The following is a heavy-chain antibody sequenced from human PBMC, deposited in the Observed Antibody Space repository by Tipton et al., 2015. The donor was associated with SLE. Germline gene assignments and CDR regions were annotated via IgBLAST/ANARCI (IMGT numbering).Heavy chain of an antibody. Sequence: SLRLSCAASGFTFSTFWMTWVRQAPGKGLEWVATVNHRGDEKFYADSVRGRFTISRDNAKSSVYLQMTTLRAEDTSVYYCARGRWSGTYYFVDGLCFDLWGRGALVTVSS. CDR1: GFTFSTFW. CDR2: VNHRGDEK. J-gene: IGHJ2*01. V-gene: IGHV3-7*01. CDR3: ARGRWSGTYYFVDGLCFDL. D-gene: IGHD1-26*01.